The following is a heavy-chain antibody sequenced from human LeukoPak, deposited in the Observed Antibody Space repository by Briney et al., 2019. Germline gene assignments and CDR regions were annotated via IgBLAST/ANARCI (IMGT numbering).Heavy chain of an antibody. CDR3: ARDSGSYYGLADY. Sequence: ASVKVSCKASGYTCTGYYMHWVRQAPGQGLEWMGWINPNSGGTNYAQKLQGRVTMTRDTSISTAYMELSRLRSDDTAVYYCARDSGSYYGLADYWGQGTLVTVSS. J-gene: IGHJ4*02. CDR2: INPNSGGT. D-gene: IGHD1-26*01. CDR1: GYTCTGYY. V-gene: IGHV1-2*02.